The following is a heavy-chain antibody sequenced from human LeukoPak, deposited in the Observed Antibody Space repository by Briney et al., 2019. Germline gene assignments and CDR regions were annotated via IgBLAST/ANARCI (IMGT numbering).Heavy chain of an antibody. CDR3: ARGGYCSGGSCSNWFDP. J-gene: IGHJ5*02. V-gene: IGHV1-69*06. CDR1: GGTFSSYA. Sequence: GASVKVSCKASGGTFSSYAISWVRQAPGQGLEWMGGIIPIFGTANYAQKFQGRVTITADKSTSTAYMELSSLRSEDTAVYYCARGGYCSGGSCSNWFDPWGQGTLVTVSS. D-gene: IGHD2-15*01. CDR2: IIPIFGTA.